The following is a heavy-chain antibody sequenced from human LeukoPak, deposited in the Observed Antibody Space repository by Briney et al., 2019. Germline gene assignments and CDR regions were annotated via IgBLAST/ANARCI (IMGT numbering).Heavy chain of an antibody. J-gene: IGHJ4*02. D-gene: IGHD6-19*01. CDR1: GASISSGNSY. CDR2: IYTSGRT. Sequence: TLSLTCTVSGASISSGNSYWSWIRQPAGKGLEWIGRIYTSGRTNLNPSLKSRVTLSLATSKSQFSLNLTSVAAADTAVYYCVRGHNSGWSDFDYWGLGTLVTVSS. V-gene: IGHV4-61*02. CDR3: VRGHNSGWSDFDY.